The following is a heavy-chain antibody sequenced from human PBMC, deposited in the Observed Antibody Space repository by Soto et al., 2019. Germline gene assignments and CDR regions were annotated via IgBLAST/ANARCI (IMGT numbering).Heavy chain of an antibody. V-gene: IGHV1-58*01. CDR3: AAAVTMNYIKAPCAFDM. CDR1: GFTFGNSA. D-gene: IGHD4-4*01. J-gene: IGHJ3*02. CDR2: ILVASGGT. Sequence: QMQLVQSGPEVKKPGTSVRVSCKASGFTFGNSAVHWVRQARGQRLEWMGWILVASGGTNYAENFEERVTIARDMSTSTAYMELSSLRSEYTAVYFCAAAVTMNYIKAPCAFDMWGQGTLVTVSS.